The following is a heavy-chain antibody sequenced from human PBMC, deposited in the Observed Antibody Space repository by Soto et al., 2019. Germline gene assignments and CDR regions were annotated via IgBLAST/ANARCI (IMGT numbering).Heavy chain of an antibody. D-gene: IGHD2-21*02. Sequence: PGESLKISCKGSGYSFTSYWIGLVRQMPGKGLEWMGIIYPGDSDTRYSPSFQGQVTISADKSISTAYLQWSSLKASDTAMYYCARQLVGRPRIGDWTYYYYYYMDVWGKGTTVTVSS. V-gene: IGHV5-51*01. CDR3: ARQLVGRPRIGDWTYYYYYYMDV. CDR1: GYSFTSYW. J-gene: IGHJ6*03. CDR2: IYPGDSDT.